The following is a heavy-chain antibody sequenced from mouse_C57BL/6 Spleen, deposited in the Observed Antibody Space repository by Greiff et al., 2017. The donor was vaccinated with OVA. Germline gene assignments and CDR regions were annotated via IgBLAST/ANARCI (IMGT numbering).Heavy chain of an antibody. CDR3: ARQTMVTSDFDY. V-gene: IGHV1-7*01. Sequence: VQLQQSGAELAKPGASVKLSCKASGYTFTSYWMHWVKQRPGQGLEWIGYINPSSGYTKYNQKFKDKATLTADKSSSTAYMQLSSLTDEDAAVYYCARQTMVTSDFDYWGQGTTLTVSS. J-gene: IGHJ2*01. CDR1: GYTFTSYW. CDR2: INPSSGYT. D-gene: IGHD2-2*01.